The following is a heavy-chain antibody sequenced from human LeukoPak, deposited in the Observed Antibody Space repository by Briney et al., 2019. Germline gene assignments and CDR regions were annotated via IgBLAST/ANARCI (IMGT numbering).Heavy chain of an antibody. Sequence: SETLSLTCAVYGGSFSGYYWSWIRQPPGMGLEWIGEINHSGSTNYNPSLKSRVTISVDTSKNQFSLKLSSVTAADTAVYYCARRGLNIPFDYWGQGTLVTVSS. CDR2: INHSGST. CDR1: GGSFSGYY. J-gene: IGHJ4*02. V-gene: IGHV4-34*01. CDR3: ARRGLNIPFDY.